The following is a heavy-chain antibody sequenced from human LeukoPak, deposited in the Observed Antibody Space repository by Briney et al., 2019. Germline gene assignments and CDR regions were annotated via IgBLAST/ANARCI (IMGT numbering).Heavy chain of an antibody. CDR2: IYHSGST. CDR1: GGSISSSNW. CDR3: AWTGIVGATNIDC. Sequence: SETLSLTCAVSGGSISSSNWWSWVRQPPGKGLEWIGEIYHSGSTNYNPSLKSRVTISVDKSKSQFSLKLSSVTAADTAVYYCAWTGIVGATNIDCWGQGTLVTVSS. D-gene: IGHD1-26*01. J-gene: IGHJ4*02. V-gene: IGHV4-4*02.